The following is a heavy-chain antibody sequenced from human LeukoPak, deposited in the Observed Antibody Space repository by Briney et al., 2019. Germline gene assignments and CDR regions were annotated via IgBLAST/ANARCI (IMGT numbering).Heavy chain of an antibody. D-gene: IGHD1-1*01. CDR3: ARGANEYNWNDAYY. V-gene: IGHV1-8*03. CDR1: GYTFTSYD. Sequence: ASVKVSCKASGYTFTSYDINWVRQATGQGLEWMGWMNPNSGNTGYAQKFQGRVTITRNTSISTAYMELSSLRSEDTAVYYCARGANEYNWNDAYYWGQGTLVTVSS. CDR2: MNPNSGNT. J-gene: IGHJ4*02.